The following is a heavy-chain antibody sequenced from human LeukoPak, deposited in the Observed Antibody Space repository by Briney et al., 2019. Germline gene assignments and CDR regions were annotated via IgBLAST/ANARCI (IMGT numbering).Heavy chain of an antibody. D-gene: IGHD1-26*01. CDR3: ARDPTIVGASVGYYYYGMDV. V-gene: IGHV4-59*01. CDR1: GGSISSYY. CDR2: IYYSGST. J-gene: IGHJ6*02. Sequence: SETLSLTCTVSGGSISSYYWSWIRQPPGKGLEWIGYIYYSGSTNYNPSLTSRVTISVDTYKNQFSLKLSSVTAADTAVYYCARDPTIVGASVGYYYYGMDVWGQGTTVTVSS.